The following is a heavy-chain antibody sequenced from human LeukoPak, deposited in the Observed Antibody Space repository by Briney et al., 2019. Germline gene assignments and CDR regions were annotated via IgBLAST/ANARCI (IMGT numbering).Heavy chain of an antibody. CDR2: IKPDGTTK. J-gene: IGHJ2*01. V-gene: IGHV3-7*03. CDR3: ARRYFDL. Sequence: GGSLRLSCAASGFPFSSYSMTWVRQAPGKGLEWVANIKPDGTTKFYVDSVKGRFTISRDNAKNSLYLQMNSLRAEDTAVYYCARRYFDLWGRGTLVTVSS. CDR1: GFPFSSYS.